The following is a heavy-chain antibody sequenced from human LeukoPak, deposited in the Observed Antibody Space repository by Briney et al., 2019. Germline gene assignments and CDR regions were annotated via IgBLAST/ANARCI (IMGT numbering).Heavy chain of an antibody. V-gene: IGHV1-2*02. D-gene: IGHD1-26*01. Sequence: ASVKVSCKASGYTFTGYYMHWVRQAPGQGLEWMGWINPNSGGTNYAQKFQGRVTMSRDTSISTAYMELSRLRSDDTAVYYCARVTNSGSDTYYYYYYYMDVWGKGTTVTVSS. J-gene: IGHJ6*03. CDR3: ARVTNSGSDTYYYYYYYMDV. CDR2: INPNSGGT. CDR1: GYTFTGYY.